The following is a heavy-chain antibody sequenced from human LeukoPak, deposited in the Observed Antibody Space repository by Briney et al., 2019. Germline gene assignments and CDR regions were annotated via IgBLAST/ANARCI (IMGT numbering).Heavy chain of an antibody. CDR1: GGSFSGYY. J-gene: IGHJ5*02. D-gene: IGHD6-25*01. V-gene: IGHV4-34*01. CDR2: INHSGST. Sequence: PSETLSLTCAVYGGSFSGYYWSWIRQPPGKGLEWIGEINHSGSTNYNPSLKSRVTISLDTSKNLFSLKLGSLTAADTAVYYCARERSGYNWFDPLGQGTLVTVSS. CDR3: ARERSGYNWFDP.